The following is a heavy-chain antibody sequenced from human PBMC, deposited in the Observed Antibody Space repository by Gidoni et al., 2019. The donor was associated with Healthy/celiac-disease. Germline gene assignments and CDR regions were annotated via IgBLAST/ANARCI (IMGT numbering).Heavy chain of an antibody. CDR3: ARGSTYYDFWSGYYTDGMDV. D-gene: IGHD3-3*01. Sequence: QVQLVQSGAAVKKPGASVKVSCKASGYPFTSYYMHWVRQAPGQGLEWMGIINPSGGSTSYAQKFQGRVTMTRDTSTSTVYMELSSLRSEDTAVYYCARGSTYYDFWSGYYTDGMDVWGQGTTVTVSS. V-gene: IGHV1-46*03. CDR1: GYPFTSYY. CDR2: INPSGGST. J-gene: IGHJ6*02.